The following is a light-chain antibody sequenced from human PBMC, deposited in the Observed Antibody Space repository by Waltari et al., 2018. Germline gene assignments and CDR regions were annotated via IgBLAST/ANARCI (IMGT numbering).Light chain of an antibody. CDR1: SGSVSTSYY. J-gene: IGLJ3*02. CDR2: STN. CDR3: VVYMGSGHWV. Sequence: QTVVTHEPSFSVSPGGTVTLTCGLSSGSVSTSYYPSWYQQTPGQAPRTLISSTNTRSSGVPDRFSGSILGNKAALTITGAQADDECDYYCVVYMGSGHWVFGGGTKLTVL. V-gene: IGLV8-61*01.